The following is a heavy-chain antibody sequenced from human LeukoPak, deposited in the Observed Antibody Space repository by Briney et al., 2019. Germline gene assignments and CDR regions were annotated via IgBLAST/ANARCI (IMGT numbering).Heavy chain of an antibody. CDR3: ARVRNDYKPRDPFDY. Sequence: ASVKVSCKASGYTFTSNGISWVRQAPGQGLEWMGWISTYNGNTNYAEKLQGRVTMTTDTPTSTAYMELRTLRSDDTAAYYCARVRNDYKPRDPFDYWGQGTLVTVSS. V-gene: IGHV1-18*04. D-gene: IGHD4-11*01. CDR1: GYTFTSNG. CDR2: ISTYNGNT. J-gene: IGHJ4*02.